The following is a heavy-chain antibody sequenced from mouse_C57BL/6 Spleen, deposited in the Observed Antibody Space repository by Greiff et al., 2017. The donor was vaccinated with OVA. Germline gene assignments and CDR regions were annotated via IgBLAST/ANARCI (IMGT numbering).Heavy chain of an antibody. V-gene: IGHV1-42*01. D-gene: IGHD1-1*01. CDR2: INPSTGGT. CDR3: ARSTVVAPHAMDY. Sequence: EVKLQESGPELVKPGASVKISCKASGYSFTGYYMNWVKQSPEKSLEWIGEINPSTGGTTYNQKFKAKATLTVDKSSSTAYMQLKSLTSEDSAVYYCARSTVVAPHAMDYWGQGTSVTVSS. J-gene: IGHJ4*01. CDR1: GYSFTGYY.